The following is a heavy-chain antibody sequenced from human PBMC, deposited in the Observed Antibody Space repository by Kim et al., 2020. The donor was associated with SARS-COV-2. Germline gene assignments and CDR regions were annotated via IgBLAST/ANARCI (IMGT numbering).Heavy chain of an antibody. V-gene: IGHV3-9*01. J-gene: IGHJ4*02. Sequence: KGRFPISRDNAKNALYLQMNRLRAEDTALYYCAKGVLGVVVVPAAPLFDYWGQGTLVTVSS. CDR3: AKGVLGVVVVPAAPLFDY. D-gene: IGHD2-2*01.